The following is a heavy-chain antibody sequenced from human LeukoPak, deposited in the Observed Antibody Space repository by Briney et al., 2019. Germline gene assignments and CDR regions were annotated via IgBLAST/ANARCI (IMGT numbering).Heavy chain of an antibody. CDR3: ARSSRYYYDSSGQYGGGY. V-gene: IGHV1-69*04. J-gene: IGHJ4*02. D-gene: IGHD3-22*01. CDR2: IIPILGIA. CDR1: GYTFTSYA. Sequence: GASVKVSCKASGYTFTSYAISWVRQAPGQGLEWMGRIIPILGIANYAQKFQGRVTITADKSTSTAYMELSSLRSEDTAVYYCARSSRYYYDSSGQYGGGYWGQGTLVTVSS.